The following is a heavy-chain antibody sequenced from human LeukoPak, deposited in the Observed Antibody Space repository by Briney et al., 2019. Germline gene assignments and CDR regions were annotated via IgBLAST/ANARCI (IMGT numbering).Heavy chain of an antibody. D-gene: IGHD4-17*01. Sequence: SETLSLTCAVYGGSFSGYYWSWIRQPPGKGLEWIGEINHSGSTNYNPSLKSRVTISVDTSKNQFSLKLSSVTAADTAVYYFVRARTYGATEDYWGQGTLVTVSS. CDR1: GGSFSGYY. J-gene: IGHJ4*02. CDR3: VRARTYGATEDY. V-gene: IGHV4-34*01. CDR2: INHSGST.